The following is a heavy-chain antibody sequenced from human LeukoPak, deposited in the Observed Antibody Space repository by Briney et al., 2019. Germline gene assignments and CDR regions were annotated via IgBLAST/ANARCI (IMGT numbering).Heavy chain of an antibody. CDR3: ARVTDWNDLDY. Sequence: SETLSLTCSVSGGSISGYYWSWLRQFPGKGLEWIGYIKYRGSTNYNPSLKSRVTISVDTSKNQLSLKLTSVTAADTAVYYCARVTDWNDLDYWGQGTLVTVSS. D-gene: IGHD1-1*01. V-gene: IGHV4-59*01. CDR2: IKYRGST. J-gene: IGHJ4*02. CDR1: GGSISGYY.